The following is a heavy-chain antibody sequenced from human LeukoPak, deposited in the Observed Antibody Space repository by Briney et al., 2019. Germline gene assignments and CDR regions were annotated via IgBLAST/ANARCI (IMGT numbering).Heavy chain of an antibody. CDR2: IRYDGSNK. CDR1: GFTFSSYG. V-gene: IGHV3-30*02. J-gene: IGHJ3*02. CDR3: ASPIYGRDAFDI. Sequence: GGSLRLSCAASGFTFSSYGMHWVRQAPGKGLEWVAFIRYDGSNKYYADSVKGRFTISRDNSKNTLYLQMNSLRAEDTAVYYCASPIYGRDAFDIWGQGTMVTVSS. D-gene: IGHD4-17*01.